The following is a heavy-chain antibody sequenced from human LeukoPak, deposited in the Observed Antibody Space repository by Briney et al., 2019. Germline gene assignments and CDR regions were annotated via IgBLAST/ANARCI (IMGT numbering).Heavy chain of an antibody. J-gene: IGHJ6*02. CDR3: ARDRSRHCSSTSCYGFYYYGMDV. D-gene: IGHD2-2*01. CDR1: GYTFTSYG. CDR2: ISAYNGNT. V-gene: IGHV1-18*01. Sequence: ASVKVSCKASGYTFTSYGISWVRQAPGQGLEWMGWISAYNGNTNYAQKLQGRVTMTTDTSTSTAYMELSSLRSEDTAVYYCARDRSRHCSSTSCYGFYYYGMDVWGQGTTVTVSS.